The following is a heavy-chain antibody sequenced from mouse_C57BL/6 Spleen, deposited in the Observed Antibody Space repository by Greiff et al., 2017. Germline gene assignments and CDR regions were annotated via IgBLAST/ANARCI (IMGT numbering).Heavy chain of an antibody. CDR3: ARGYYGNYEGFAY. J-gene: IGHJ3*01. D-gene: IGHD2-1*01. CDR2: IDPADSYA. V-gene: IGHV1-50*01. Sequence: VQLQQPGAELVKPGASVKLSCKASGYTFTSYWMQWVKQRPGQGLEWIGDIDPADSYANYNQKFKGKATLTVDTSSSTAYVQLSSLTSEDSAVYYCARGYYGNYEGFAYWGQGTLVTVSA. CDR1: GYTFTSYW.